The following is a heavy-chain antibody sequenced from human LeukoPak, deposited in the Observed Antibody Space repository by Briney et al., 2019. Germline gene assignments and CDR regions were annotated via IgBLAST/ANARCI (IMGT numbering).Heavy chain of an antibody. Sequence: SETLSLTCAVYGGSFSGYYWSWIRQPPGKGLEWIGEINHSGSTNYNPSLKSRVTISVDTSKNQFSLKLSSVTAADTAVYYCAGSICSSSSWSMDYWGQGTLVTVSS. CDR1: GGSFSGYY. J-gene: IGHJ4*02. CDR2: INHSGST. CDR3: AGSICSSSSWSMDY. D-gene: IGHD6-6*01. V-gene: IGHV4-34*01.